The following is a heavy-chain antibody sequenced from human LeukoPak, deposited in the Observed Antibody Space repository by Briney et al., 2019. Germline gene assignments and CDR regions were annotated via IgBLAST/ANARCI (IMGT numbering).Heavy chain of an antibody. CDR1: GFTFSSYG. CDR2: IWYDGSNK. D-gene: IGHD6-19*01. J-gene: IGHJ6*02. CDR3: ARDHTSSGWYNYYYYGMDV. Sequence: GRSLRLSRAASGFTFSSYGMHWVRQAPGKGLEWVAVIWYDGSNKYYADSVKGRFTISRDNSKNTLYLQMNSLRAEDTAVYYCARDHTSSGWYNYYYYGMDVWGQGTTVTVSS. V-gene: IGHV3-33*01.